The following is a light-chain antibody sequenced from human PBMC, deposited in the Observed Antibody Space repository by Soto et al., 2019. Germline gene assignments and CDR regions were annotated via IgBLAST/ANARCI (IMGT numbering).Light chain of an antibody. CDR3: SSYAGSNNLL. V-gene: IGLV2-8*01. J-gene: IGLJ2*01. Sequence: QSALTQPPSASGSPGQSVTISCTGTSSDVGAYNYVSWYQQHPGKAPKLMIYEVTKRPSGVPDRFSGSKFGSTASLTVSGLQGEDEADYFCSSYAGSNNLLFGGGTKLTVL. CDR1: SSDVGAYNY. CDR2: EVT.